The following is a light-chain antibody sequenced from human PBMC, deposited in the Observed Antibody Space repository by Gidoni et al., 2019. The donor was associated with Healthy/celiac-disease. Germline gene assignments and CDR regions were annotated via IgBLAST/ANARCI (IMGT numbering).Light chain of an antibody. CDR3: QQYNSYSPSWT. V-gene: IGKV1-5*01. J-gene: IGKJ1*01. Sequence: DIPMTQSPSTLSASVGDRVTTTCRASQSISSWLAWYQQKPGKAPKLLIYDASSLESGVPSRFSGSGSGTEFTLTISSLQPDDFATYYCQQYNSYSPSWTFXQXTKVXIK. CDR1: QSISSW. CDR2: DAS.